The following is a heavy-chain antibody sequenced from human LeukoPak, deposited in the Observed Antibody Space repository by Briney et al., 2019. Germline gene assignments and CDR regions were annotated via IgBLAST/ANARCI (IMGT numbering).Heavy chain of an antibody. Sequence: PSETLSLTCTVSGGSISSYYWSWIRQPPGKGLEWIGYIYSSGGTNYHPSLKSRVTISVDTSKNQFSLKLSSVTAADTAFYYCARVPYGGSASLFDYWGQGTLVTVSS. V-gene: IGHV4-59*01. CDR3: ARVPYGGSASLFDY. CDR1: GGSISSYY. CDR2: IYSSGGT. D-gene: IGHD6-6*01. J-gene: IGHJ4*02.